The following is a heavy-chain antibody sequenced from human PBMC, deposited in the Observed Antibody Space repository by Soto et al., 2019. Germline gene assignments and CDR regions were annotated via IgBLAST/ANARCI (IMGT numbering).Heavy chain of an antibody. CDR3: ANTEFGGGYIDYYYYGMDV. CDR2: ISYDGSNK. V-gene: IGHV3-30*18. Sequence: GGSLRLSCAASGFTFSSYGMHWVRQAPGKGLEWVAVISYDGSNKYYADSVKSRFTISRDNSKNTLYLQMNSLRAEDTAVYYCANTEFGGGYIDYYYYGMDVWGQGTTVTVSS. D-gene: IGHD5-12*01. J-gene: IGHJ6*02. CDR1: GFTFSSYG.